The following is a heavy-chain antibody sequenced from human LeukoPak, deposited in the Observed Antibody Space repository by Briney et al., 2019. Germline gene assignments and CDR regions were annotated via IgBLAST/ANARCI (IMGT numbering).Heavy chain of an antibody. V-gene: IGHV3-30-3*01. CDR2: ISYDGSNK. D-gene: IGHD3-10*01. Sequence: GGSLRLSCAASGFTFSSYAMHWVRQAPGKGLEWVAVISYDGSNKYYADSVKGRFTISRDNSKNSLYLQMNSLRAEDTAVYYCARDGARALDAFDIWGQGTMVTVSS. CDR3: ARDGARALDAFDI. J-gene: IGHJ3*02. CDR1: GFTFSSYA.